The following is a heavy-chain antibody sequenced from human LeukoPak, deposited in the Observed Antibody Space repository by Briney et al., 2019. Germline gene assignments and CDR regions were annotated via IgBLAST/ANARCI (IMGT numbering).Heavy chain of an antibody. D-gene: IGHD6-19*01. V-gene: IGHV4-4*07. CDR3: ARARRRGIAVAAPQYYFDY. CDR2: IYTSGST. Sequence: SETLSLTCTVSGGSISSYYWGWIRQPAGKGLEWIGRIYTSGSTNYNPSLKRRVTMSVDTSKNQFSLKLSSVTAADTAVYYCARARRRGIAVAAPQYYFDYWGQGTLVTVSS. J-gene: IGHJ4*02. CDR1: GGSISSYY.